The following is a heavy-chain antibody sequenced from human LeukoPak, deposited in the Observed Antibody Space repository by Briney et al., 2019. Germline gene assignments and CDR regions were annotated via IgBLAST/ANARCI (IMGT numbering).Heavy chain of an antibody. CDR2: IYTSGST. CDR1: GGSISSGSYY. V-gene: IGHV4-61*02. J-gene: IGHJ4*02. Sequence: SETLSLICTVSGGSISSGSYYWSWIRQPAGKGLEWIGRIYTSGSTNYNPSLKSRVTISVDTSKNQFSLKLSSVTAADTAVYYCASYSGSYNYWGQGTLVTVSS. D-gene: IGHD1-26*01. CDR3: ASYSGSYNY.